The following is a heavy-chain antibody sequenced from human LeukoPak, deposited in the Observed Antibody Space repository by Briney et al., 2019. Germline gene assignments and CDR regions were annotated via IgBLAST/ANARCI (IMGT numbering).Heavy chain of an antibody. J-gene: IGHJ3*02. CDR2: IRYDGSNK. CDR3: AKDQDDILTAYYIDAFDI. CDR1: GFTFSSYA. D-gene: IGHD3-9*01. V-gene: IGHV3-30*02. Sequence: GGSLRLSCAASGFTFSSYAMHWVRQAPGKGLEWVAFIRYDGSNKYNADSVKGRFTISRDNSKNTVYLQMNSLTAGDTAVYYCAKDQDDILTAYYIDAFDIWGQGTMVTVSS.